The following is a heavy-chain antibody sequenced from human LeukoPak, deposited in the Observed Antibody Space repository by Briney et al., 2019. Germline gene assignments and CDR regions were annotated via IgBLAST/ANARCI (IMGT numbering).Heavy chain of an antibody. CDR3: ARLLGTVTTYDY. D-gene: IGHD1-7*01. V-gene: IGHV3-7*01. J-gene: IGHJ4*02. CDR1: RFTFINHW. CDR2: IRPDGSEE. Sequence: PGGSLRHSCAASRFTFINHWMSWVRPAPGKGLAWVASIRPDGSEEYYMDSVKGRFTISRDNAKNSLYLQMNSLRAEDTAVYYCARLLGTVTTYDYWGQGTLVTVSS.